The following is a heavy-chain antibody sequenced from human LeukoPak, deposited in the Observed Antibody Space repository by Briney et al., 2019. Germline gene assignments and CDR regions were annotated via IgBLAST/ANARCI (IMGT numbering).Heavy chain of an antibody. CDR3: GRRDYYDSPIDY. J-gene: IGHJ4*02. CDR2: IYPGDSDT. D-gene: IGHD3-22*01. V-gene: IGHV5-51*01. CDR1: GYSFINHW. Sequence: GESLKISCKGSGYSFINHWIGWVRQVPGKGLEWMGIIYPGDSDTRYSPAFEGQVTMSVDKSISTAYLQWSSLKASDTAMYYCGRRDYYDSPIDYWGQGTLVTVSS.